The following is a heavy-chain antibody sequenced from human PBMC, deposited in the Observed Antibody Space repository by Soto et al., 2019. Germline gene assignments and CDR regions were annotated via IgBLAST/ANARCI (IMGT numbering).Heavy chain of an antibody. CDR1: GYTFTSYG. CDR3: ARDKGVLLWFGELPDY. J-gene: IGHJ4*02. V-gene: IGHV1-18*01. Sequence: QVQLVQSGAEVKKPGASVKVSCKASGYTFTSYGISWVRQAPGHGLEWMGWISAYNGNTNYAQKLQGRVTMTTDTSTSTAYMELRSLRSDDRAVYYCARDKGVLLWFGELPDYWGQGTLVTVSS. CDR2: ISAYNGNT. D-gene: IGHD3-10*01.